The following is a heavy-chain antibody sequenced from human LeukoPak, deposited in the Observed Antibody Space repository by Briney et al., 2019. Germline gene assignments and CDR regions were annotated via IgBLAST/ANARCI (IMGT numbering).Heavy chain of an antibody. V-gene: IGHV4-30-2*01. Sequence: SETLSLTCTVSGGSISSGGYYWSWIRQPPGKGLEWIGYIYHSGSTYYDPSLKSRVTISVDRSKNQFSLKLSSVTAADTAVYYCAREVYVGTTRRIDYWGQGTLVTVSS. CDR3: AREVYVGTTRRIDY. J-gene: IGHJ4*02. D-gene: IGHD4-17*01. CDR1: GGSISSGGYY. CDR2: IYHSGST.